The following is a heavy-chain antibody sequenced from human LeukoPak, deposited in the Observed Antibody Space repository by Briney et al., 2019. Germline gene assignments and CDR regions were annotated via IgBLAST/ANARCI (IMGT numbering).Heavy chain of an antibody. CDR1: GGSISSGDYY. J-gene: IGHJ6*02. D-gene: IGHD4/OR15-4a*01. CDR3: ARTANYIYYYYGMDV. CDR2: IYYSGST. V-gene: IGHV4-30-4*01. Sequence: SETLSLTCTVSGGSISSGDYYWSWIRQPPGKGLEWIGHIYYSGSTYYNPSLMSRVTISVDTSKNQFSLKLSSVTAADTAVYYCARTANYIYYYYGMDVWGQGTTVTVSS.